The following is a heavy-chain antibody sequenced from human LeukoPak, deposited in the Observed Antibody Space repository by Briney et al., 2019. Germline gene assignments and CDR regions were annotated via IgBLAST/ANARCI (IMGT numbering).Heavy chain of an antibody. CDR1: GFTFSSYW. D-gene: IGHD3-10*02. V-gene: IGHV3-7*01. CDR2: IKQDGSEK. J-gene: IGHJ6*04. Sequence: GGSLRLSCAASGFTFSSYWMSWVRQAPGKGLEWVANIKQDGSEKYYVDSVKGRFTISRGNAKNSLYLQMNSLRAEDTAVYYCAELGITMIGGVWGEGTTVTVSS. CDR3: AELGITMIGGV.